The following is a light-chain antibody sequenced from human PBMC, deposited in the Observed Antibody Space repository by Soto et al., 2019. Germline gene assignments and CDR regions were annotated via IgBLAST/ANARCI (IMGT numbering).Light chain of an antibody. V-gene: IGLV1-40*01. CDR2: GNS. CDR1: SSNIGAGFD. Sequence: QSVLTQPPSVSGAPGQRVTISCTGSSSNIGAGFDVHWYQRHPGTAPKLLIFGNSNRPSGVLYRFSGSKSGASGSLAITGRQDDEEAVYYYQSFDARMSACVFGAGTKLTVL. J-gene: IGLJ3*02. CDR3: QSFDARMSACV.